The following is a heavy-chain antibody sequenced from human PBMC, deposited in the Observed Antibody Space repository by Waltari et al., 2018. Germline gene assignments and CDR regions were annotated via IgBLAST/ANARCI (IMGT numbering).Heavy chain of an antibody. J-gene: IGHJ3*02. V-gene: IGHV3-53*01. D-gene: IGHD3-10*01. CDR3: ARATDRESEDAFDI. CDR1: GFTVSSHY. CDR2: IYSGGST. Sequence: EVQLVASGGGLLQPGGSLRLSCSASGFTVSSHYMSWVRQAPGKGLEWVAVIYSGGSTYYADSVKGRFTISRDNSKNTLYLQMNSLRAEDTAVYYCARATDRESEDAFDIWGQGTMVTVSS.